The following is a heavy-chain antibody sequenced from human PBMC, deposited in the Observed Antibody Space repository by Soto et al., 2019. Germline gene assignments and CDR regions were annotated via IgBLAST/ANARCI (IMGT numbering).Heavy chain of an antibody. CDR2: ISGSGGST. J-gene: IGHJ3*01. V-gene: IGHV3-23*01. CDR1: GFTFSSYA. D-gene: IGHD1-1*01. CDR3: ATPWHDVAFDL. Sequence: GGSLRLSCAASGFTFSSYAMSWVRQAPGKGLEWVSAISGSGGSTYYADSVKGRFTISRDNAKDSLYLQMNSLRAEDTAVYFCATPWHDVAFDLWGQGTMVTVSS.